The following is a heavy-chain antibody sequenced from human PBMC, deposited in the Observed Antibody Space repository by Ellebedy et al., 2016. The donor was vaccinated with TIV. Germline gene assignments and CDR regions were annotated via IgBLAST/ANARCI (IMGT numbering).Heavy chain of an antibody. CDR3: SSTEYIGFWGD. J-gene: IGHJ4*02. V-gene: IGHV4-59*12. D-gene: IGHD3-16*01. Sequence: MPSETLSLTCTLSGGSTSSYYWRWIRQPPGKGLDWFGYMSSSAHTYYNPSLKSRVTTSIDTSKKPFSLKLSFVTAADTAGYYCSSTEYIGFWGDWGQGTLVTVSS. CDR1: GGSTSSYY. CDR2: MSSSAHT.